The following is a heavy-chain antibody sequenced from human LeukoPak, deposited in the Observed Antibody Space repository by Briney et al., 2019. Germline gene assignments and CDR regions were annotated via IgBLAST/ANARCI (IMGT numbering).Heavy chain of an antibody. J-gene: IGHJ4*02. Sequence: GGSLSLLCAPSGFPFSSYAMSWVRRAPGKGLEWVSTISGSGGSTYYADSVKGRFTISRDNSKNTLYLQMNSLRAEDTAVYYCAISVLSASFDYWGQGTLVTVSS. D-gene: IGHD3-10*01. CDR1: GFPFSSYA. V-gene: IGHV3-23*01. CDR3: AISVLSASFDY. CDR2: ISGSGGST.